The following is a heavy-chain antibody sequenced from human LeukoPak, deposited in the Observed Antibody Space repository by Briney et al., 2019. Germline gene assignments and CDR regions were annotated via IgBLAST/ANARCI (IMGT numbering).Heavy chain of an antibody. V-gene: IGHV3-23*01. Sequence: GGSLRLSCVASGFTYNSHAMSWVRQAPGKGLEWVSGISANGANTYYTDSVRGRFTISRDNSKNTVYLQMSSLSAEDTAIYYCAKDQGFSYYYLDYWGKGILVTVSS. CDR3: AKDQGFSYYYLDY. J-gene: IGHJ4*02. D-gene: IGHD5-18*01. CDR1: GFTYNSHA. CDR2: ISANGANT.